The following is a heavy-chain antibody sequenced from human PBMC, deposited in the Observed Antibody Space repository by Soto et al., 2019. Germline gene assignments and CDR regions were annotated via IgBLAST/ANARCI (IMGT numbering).Heavy chain of an antibody. CDR3: ARLRLYDSSGYYSNAGFDY. D-gene: IGHD3-22*01. CDR1: GGSISSGGYY. J-gene: IGHJ4*02. Sequence: SETLSLTCTVSGGSISSGGYYWSWIRQHPGKGLEWIGYIYYSGSTYYNPSLKSRVTISVDTSKNQFSLKLSSVTAADTAVYYCARLRLYDSSGYYSNAGFDYWGQGTLVTVSS. V-gene: IGHV4-31*03. CDR2: IYYSGST.